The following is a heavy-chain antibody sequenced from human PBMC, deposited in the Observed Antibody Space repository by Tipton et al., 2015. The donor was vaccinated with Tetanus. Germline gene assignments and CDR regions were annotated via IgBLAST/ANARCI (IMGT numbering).Heavy chain of an antibody. CDR3: TTTAVGVPLHP. J-gene: IGHJ5*02. V-gene: IGHV4-39*01. CDR2: VYYGGTP. Sequence: TLSLTCTVSGASISTTSYYWGWVRQPPGKGLECIGSVYYGGTPYYNPSLKSRVTISVDTSKNQFSLSLRSVTAADTAVYYCTTTAVGVPLHPWCQGTLVTFSS. CDR1: GASISTTSYY. D-gene: IGHD6-13*01.